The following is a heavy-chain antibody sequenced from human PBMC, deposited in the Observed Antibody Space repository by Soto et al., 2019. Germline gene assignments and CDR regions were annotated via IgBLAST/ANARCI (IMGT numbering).Heavy chain of an antibody. D-gene: IGHD2-2*01. CDR1: GYTFTSYG. CDR2: ISAYNGNT. Sequence: GTPVEVSCKPSGYTFTSYGISCVRQDTGQGFEWMGWISAYNGNTNYAQKLQGRVTMTTDTSTSTAYMELRSLRSDDTAVYYCARGPSRRSYYYYYGMDVWGQGTTVTVS. V-gene: IGHV1-18*01. J-gene: IGHJ6*02. CDR3: ARGPSRRSYYYYYGMDV.